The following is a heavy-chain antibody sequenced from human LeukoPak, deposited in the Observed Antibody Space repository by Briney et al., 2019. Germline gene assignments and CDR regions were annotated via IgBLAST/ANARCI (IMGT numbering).Heavy chain of an antibody. J-gene: IGHJ4*02. D-gene: IGHD2-21*02. Sequence: GGSLRLSCAASGFTFSSYGMHWVRQAPGKGLEWVAVIRYDGSNKYYADSVKGRFTISRDNSKNTLYLQMNSLRAEDTAVYYCAREGARVTTLQYFDYWGQGTLVTVSS. CDR2: IRYDGSNK. CDR3: AREGARVTTLQYFDY. CDR1: GFTFSSYG. V-gene: IGHV3-33*01.